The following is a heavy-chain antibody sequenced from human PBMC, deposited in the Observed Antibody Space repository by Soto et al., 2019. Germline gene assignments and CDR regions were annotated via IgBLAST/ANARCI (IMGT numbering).Heavy chain of an antibody. CDR2: INPNSGGT. CDR1: GYTFTGYY. CDR3: ARGPAIYCSGGSCYPIDY. Sequence: ASVKVSCKASGYTFTGYYMHWVRQAPGQGLEWMGWINPNSGGTNYAQKFQGRVTMTRDTSISTAYVELSRLRSDDTAVYYCARGPAIYCSGGSCYPIDYWGQGTLVTVSS. J-gene: IGHJ4*02. V-gene: IGHV1-2*02. D-gene: IGHD2-15*01.